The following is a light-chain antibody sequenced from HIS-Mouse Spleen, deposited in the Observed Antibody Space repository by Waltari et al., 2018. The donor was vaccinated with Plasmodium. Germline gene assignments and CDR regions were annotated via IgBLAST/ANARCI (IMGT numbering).Light chain of an antibody. J-gene: IGLJ3*02. CDR3: QSADSSGTPNWV. V-gene: IGLV3-25*03. CDR1: ALPKQN. CDR2: KDS. Sequence: SYELTQPPSVSVSPGQPARITCSGDALPKQNTYWYQQKPGQAPLLVIYKDSERPSGIPERFSGSSSGTTVTLTISGVQAEDEADYYCQSADSSGTPNWVFGGGTKLTVL.